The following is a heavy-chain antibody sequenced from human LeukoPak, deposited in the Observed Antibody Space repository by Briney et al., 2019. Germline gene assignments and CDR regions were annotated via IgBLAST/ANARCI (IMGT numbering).Heavy chain of an antibody. V-gene: IGHV4-39*01. J-gene: IGHJ6*02. CDR1: GGSISSSSYY. D-gene: IGHD3-10*01. CDR2: NYYAGGT. Sequence: SGTLSLTCTVSGGSISSSSYYWGWIRQPPGRGLDWIGTNYYAGGTYYNPSLESRVTISVDTSKNQFSLRLSSVTAADTAVYYCARGFGESEYYYYGMDVWGQGTTVTVSS. CDR3: ARGFGESEYYYYGMDV.